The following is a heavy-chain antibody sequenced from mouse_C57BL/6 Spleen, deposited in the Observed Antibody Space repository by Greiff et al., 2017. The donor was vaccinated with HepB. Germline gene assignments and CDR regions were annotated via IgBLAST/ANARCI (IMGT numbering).Heavy chain of an antibody. V-gene: IGHV14-2*01. D-gene: IGHD2-4*01. Sequence: VQLQQSGAELVKPGASVKLSCTASGFNIKDYYMHWVKQRTEQGLEWIGRIDPEDGGTKYAPKFQGQATITADTPSNTAYLQLSSLTSEDTAVWDSARDDYGLYFDVWGTGTTVTVAS. CDR3: ARDDYGLYFDV. CDR2: IDPEDGGT. J-gene: IGHJ1*03. CDR1: GFNIKDYY.